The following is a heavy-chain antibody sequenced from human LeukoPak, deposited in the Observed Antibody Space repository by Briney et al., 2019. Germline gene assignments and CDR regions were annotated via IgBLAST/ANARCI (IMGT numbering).Heavy chain of an antibody. V-gene: IGHV4-38-2*02. D-gene: IGHD6-19*01. J-gene: IGHJ5*02. Sequence: PSETLSLTCTVSGYSISSGYYWGCIRQPPGKGLEWIGSIYHSGITYYNPSLKSRVTISVDTSKNLFSLKLSSVTAADTAVYYCAREEDSSGWYFGWFDPWGQGTLVTVSS. CDR2: IYHSGIT. CDR3: AREEDSSGWYFGWFDP. CDR1: GYSISSGYY.